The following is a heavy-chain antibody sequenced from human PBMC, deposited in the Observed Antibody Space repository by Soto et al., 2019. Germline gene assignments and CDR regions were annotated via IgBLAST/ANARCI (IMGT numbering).Heavy chain of an antibody. CDR3: TVVVAATPYYYYYGMDV. CDR2: IRSKAYGGTT. Sequence: GGSLRLSCTASGFTFGDYAMSWVRQAPGKGLEWVGFIRSKAYGGTTEYAASVKGRFTISRDDSKSTAYLQMNSLKTEDTAVYYCTVVVAATPYYYYYGMDVWGQGTTVTVSS. V-gene: IGHV3-49*04. CDR1: GFTFGDYA. D-gene: IGHD2-15*01. J-gene: IGHJ6*02.